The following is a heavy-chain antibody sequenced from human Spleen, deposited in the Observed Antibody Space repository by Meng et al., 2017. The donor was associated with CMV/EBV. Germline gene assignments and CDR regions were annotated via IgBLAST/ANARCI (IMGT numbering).Heavy chain of an antibody. V-gene: IGHV5-51*01. Sequence: GESLKISCTASGYSFTTYWIGWVRQMPGKGLEWMGIINPSDSDTNYSPSFRGQVTISVDKPISTAYLQWSSLKASDTAMYYCARLAIVPTAYLDSWGQGTLVTVSS. CDR3: ARLAIVPTAYLDS. CDR2: INPSDSDT. D-gene: IGHD1-26*01. J-gene: IGHJ4*02. CDR1: GYSFTTYW.